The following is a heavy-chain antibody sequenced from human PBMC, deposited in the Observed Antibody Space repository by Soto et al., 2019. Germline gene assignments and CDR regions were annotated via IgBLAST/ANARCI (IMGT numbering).Heavy chain of an antibody. CDR2: ISTGNGDK. Sequence: ASVKVSCKASGYTFTSYAMHWVRQAPGQRLEWMGWISTGNGDKKYSQKFQGRVTITRDTSASTAYMELSSLRSEDTAVYYCAMDSGDHYAYSPHWGYGTLFTVSS. J-gene: IGHJ1*01. CDR3: AMDSGDHYAYSPH. D-gene: IGHD1-26*01. CDR1: GYTFTSYA. V-gene: IGHV1-3*04.